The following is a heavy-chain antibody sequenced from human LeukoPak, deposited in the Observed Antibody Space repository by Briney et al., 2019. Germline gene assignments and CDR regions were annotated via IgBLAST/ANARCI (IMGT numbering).Heavy chain of an antibody. J-gene: IGHJ4*02. V-gene: IGHV4-30-2*01. CDR2: IYHSGST. Sequence: SQTLSLTCAVSGGSISSGGYSWSWIRQPPGKGLEWIGYIYHSGSTYYNPSLKSRVTISVDTSKNQFSLKLSSVTAADTAVYYCARGGLGYCSGGSCYLFDYWGQGTLVTVSS. CDR3: ARGGLGYCSGGSCYLFDY. CDR1: GGSISSGGYS. D-gene: IGHD2-15*01.